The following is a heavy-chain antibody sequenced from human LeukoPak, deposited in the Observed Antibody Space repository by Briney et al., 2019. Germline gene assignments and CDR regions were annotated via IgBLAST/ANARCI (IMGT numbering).Heavy chain of an antibody. CDR1: GFTFSNAW. V-gene: IGHV3-15*01. J-gene: IGHJ4*02. D-gene: IGHD2-15*01. Sequence: GGSLRLSCAASGFTFSNAWMSWVRQAPGKGLEWVGRIKSKTDFGTRDFAAPVKGRFTISRDGSKNTLYLQMSSLKTEDTAVYYCSAGVGFSDFDYWGQGTLVTVSS. CDR3: SAGVGFSDFDY. CDR2: IKSKTDFGTR.